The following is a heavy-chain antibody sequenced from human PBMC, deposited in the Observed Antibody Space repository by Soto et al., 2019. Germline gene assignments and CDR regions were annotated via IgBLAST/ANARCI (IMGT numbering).Heavy chain of an antibody. Sequence: EVQLLESGGGLVQPGGSLRLSCAASGFTFSSYAMNWVRQAPGKGLEWVSVISGSGGSTYYADAVKGRFTISRDNSKNTPYLQMTCLRAEDTAVFYCAKRTVGWYFDLWGRGTLVTVSS. CDR3: AKRTVGWYFDL. V-gene: IGHV3-23*01. CDR2: ISGSGGST. J-gene: IGHJ2*01. D-gene: IGHD4-17*01. CDR1: GFTFSSYA.